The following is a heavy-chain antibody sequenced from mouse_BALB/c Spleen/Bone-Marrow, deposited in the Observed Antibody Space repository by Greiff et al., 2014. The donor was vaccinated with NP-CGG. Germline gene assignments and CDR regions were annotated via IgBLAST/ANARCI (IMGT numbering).Heavy chain of an antibody. CDR2: IYPGXGST. CDR3: XRRKXXXXXY. V-gene: IGHV1-77*01. Sequence: QVQLQQPGPELVKPGASVKMSCKASGYTFTDYIISWVKQRVGQGLEWIGEIYPGXGSTYYNEKFKGKATLTADKSSNIAYMQXXXXXXXXXXXXXXXRRKXXXXXYWXQGTXVT. CDR1: GYTFTDYI. J-gene: IGHJ3*01.